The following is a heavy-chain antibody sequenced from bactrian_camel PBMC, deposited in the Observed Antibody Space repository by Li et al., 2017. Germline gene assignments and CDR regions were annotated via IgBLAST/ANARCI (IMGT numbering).Heavy chain of an antibody. CDR1: GDTVGRYC. CDR3: AATRLGLCGDLLRRSQAAY. CDR2: IESDGST. D-gene: IGHD1*01. V-gene: IGHV3S55*01. Sequence: HVQLVESGGGSVQVGGSLRLSCVASGDTVGRYCMGWFRQIPDKEREGVAGIESDGSTSYADSVKGRFTISQDNAKDTIYLQMNSLKPEDTAMYYCAATRLGLCGDLLRRSQAAYWGRGTQVTVS. J-gene: IGHJ4*01.